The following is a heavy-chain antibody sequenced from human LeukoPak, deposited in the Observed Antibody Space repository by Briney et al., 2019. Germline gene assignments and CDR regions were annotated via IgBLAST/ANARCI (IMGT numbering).Heavy chain of an antibody. Sequence: SETLSLTCTVSGGSISSSSYYWGWIRQPPGKGLEWIGSIYYSRSTYYNPSLKSRVTISVDTSKNQFSLKLSSVTAADTAVYYCARRVADRDYWGQGTLVTVSS. CDR3: ARRVADRDY. CDR1: GGSISSSSYY. V-gene: IGHV4-39*01. CDR2: IYYSRST. J-gene: IGHJ4*02.